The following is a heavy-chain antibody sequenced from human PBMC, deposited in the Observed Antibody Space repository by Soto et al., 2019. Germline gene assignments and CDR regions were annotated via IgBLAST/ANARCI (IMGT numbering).Heavy chain of an antibody. J-gene: IGHJ4*02. D-gene: IGHD1-1*01. CDR3: ARRAETNGWNGFGADKYYFDF. V-gene: IGHV1-8*01. CDR1: GYTFTSYD. Sequence: ASVKVSCKASGYTFTSYDIYWVRQATGQGLEWMGRMNPNTGNSGYAQKFQGRVTMTSDTSISTAHMELSSLRSEDTAVYYCARRAETNGWNGFGADKYYFDFWGQGTLVTVSS. CDR2: MNPNTGNS.